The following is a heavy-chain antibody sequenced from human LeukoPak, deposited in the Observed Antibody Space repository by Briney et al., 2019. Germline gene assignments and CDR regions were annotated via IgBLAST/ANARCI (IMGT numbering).Heavy chain of an antibody. V-gene: IGHV4-38-2*01. CDR3: ARGGGYDEYYYYYYMDV. CDR2: IYHSGST. J-gene: IGHJ6*03. D-gene: IGHD5-12*01. CDR1: GYSISSGYY. Sequence: SETLSLTCAVSGYSISSGYYWGWIRQPPGKGLEWIGSIYHSGSTYYNPSLKSRVTTSVDTSKNQLSLKLSSVTAADTAVYYCARGGGYDEYYYYYYMDVWGKGTTVTVSS.